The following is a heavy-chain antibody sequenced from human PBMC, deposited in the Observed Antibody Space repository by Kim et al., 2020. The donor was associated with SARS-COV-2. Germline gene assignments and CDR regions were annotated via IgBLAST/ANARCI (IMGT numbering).Heavy chain of an antibody. V-gene: IGHV4-39*01. D-gene: IGHD3-22*01. J-gene: IGHJ4*02. CDR1: GGSISSSSYY. CDR2: IYYSGST. CDR3: ARNVPGKLPGRLYYYDSFPYFDY. Sequence: SETLSLTCTVSGGSISSSSYYWGWIRQPPGKGLEWIGSIYYSGSTYYNPSLKSRVTISVDTSKNQFSLKLSSVTAADTAVYYCARNVPGKLPGRLYYYDSFPYFDYWGQGTLVTVSS.